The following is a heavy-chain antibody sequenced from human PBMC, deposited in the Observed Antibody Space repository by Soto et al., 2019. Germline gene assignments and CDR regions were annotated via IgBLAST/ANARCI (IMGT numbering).Heavy chain of an antibody. CDR3: ASHTGYSSGWALDY. CDR1: GLTFSDYY. J-gene: IGHJ4*02. D-gene: IGHD6-19*01. CDR2: ISSSGSST. V-gene: IGHV3-11*01. Sequence: QVQLVESGGGLVKPGGSLRLSCAASGLTFSDYYMSWIRQAPGKGLEWVSYISSSGSSTYYVDSVKGRFTISRDNAKNSLYLQMNSLRAEDTAVYYCASHTGYSSGWALDYWGQGTLVTISS.